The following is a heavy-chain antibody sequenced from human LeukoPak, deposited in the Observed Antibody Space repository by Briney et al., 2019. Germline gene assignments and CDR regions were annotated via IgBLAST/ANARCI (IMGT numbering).Heavy chain of an antibody. CDR1: GGSISSGSYY. V-gene: IGHV4-61*02. J-gene: IGHJ3*02. CDR3: ARDPVVPAAKVAFDI. Sequence: SETLSLTCTVSGGSISSGSYYWSWIRQPAGKGLEWIGRIYTSGSTNYNPSLKSRVTISVDTSKNQFSLKLSSVTAADTAVYYCARDPVVPAAKVAFDIWGQGTMVTVSS. CDR2: IYTSGST. D-gene: IGHD2-2*01.